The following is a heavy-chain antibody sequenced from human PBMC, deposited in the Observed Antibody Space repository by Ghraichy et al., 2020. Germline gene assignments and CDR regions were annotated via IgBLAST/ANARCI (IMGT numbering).Heavy chain of an antibody. V-gene: IGHV1-46*01. CDR3: ARDRVAAAGAGGGVGGMDV. CDR2: INPSGGST. D-gene: IGHD6-13*01. Sequence: ASVKVSCKASGYTFTSYYMHWVRQAPGQGLEWMGIINPSGGSTSYAQKFQGRVTMTRDTSTSTVYMELSSLRSEDTAVYYCARDRVAAAGAGGGVGGMDVWGQGTTVTVSS. CDR1: GYTFTSYY. J-gene: IGHJ6*02.